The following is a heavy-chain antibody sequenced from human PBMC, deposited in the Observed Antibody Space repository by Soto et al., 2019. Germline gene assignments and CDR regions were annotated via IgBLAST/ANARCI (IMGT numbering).Heavy chain of an antibody. V-gene: IGHV1-18*01. CDR3: ARVQSGYDFAY. CDR1: GYTFTSYD. Sequence: ASVKVSCKASGYTFTSYDINWVRQAPGQGLEWMGWISAYNGNTHYAQKLQGRVTMTTDTSTSTAYMELRSLRSDDTAVYYCARVQSGYDFAYWGQGTLVTVSS. CDR2: ISAYNGNT. D-gene: IGHD5-12*01. J-gene: IGHJ4*02.